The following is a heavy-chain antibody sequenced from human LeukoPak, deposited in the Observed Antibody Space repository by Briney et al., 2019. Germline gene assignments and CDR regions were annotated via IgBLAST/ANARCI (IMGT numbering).Heavy chain of an antibody. V-gene: IGHV1-18*01. CDR2: ISAYNGNT. D-gene: IGHD2-8*01. CDR3: ARALVYAIPHDAFDI. CDR1: GYTFTSYG. Sequence: ASVKXSCKASGYTFTSYGISWVRQAPGQGLEWMGWISAYNGNTNYAQELQGRVTMTTDTSTSTAYMELRSLRSDDTAVYYCARALVYAIPHDAFDIWGQGTMVTVSS. J-gene: IGHJ3*02.